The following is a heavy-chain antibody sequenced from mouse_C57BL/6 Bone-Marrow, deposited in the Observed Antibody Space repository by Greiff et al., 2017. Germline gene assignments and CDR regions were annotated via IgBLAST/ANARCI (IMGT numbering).Heavy chain of an antibody. J-gene: IGHJ1*03. CDR3: ARDYGRSYWYLDV. D-gene: IGHD1-1*01. CDR2: IYPRDGST. Sequence: VQLQESGPELVKPGASVKLSCKASGYTFTSYDINWVKQRPGQGLEWIGWIYPRDGSTKYNEKFKGKATLTVDTSSSTAYMELHSLTSEASAVYFCARDYGRSYWYLDVWGTGTTVTVSS. V-gene: IGHV1-85*01. CDR1: GYTFTSYD.